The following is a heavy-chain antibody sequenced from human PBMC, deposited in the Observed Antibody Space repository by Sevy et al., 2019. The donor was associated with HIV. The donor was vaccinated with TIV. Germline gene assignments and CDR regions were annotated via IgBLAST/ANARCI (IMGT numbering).Heavy chain of an antibody. D-gene: IGHD3-16*01. CDR1: GFTFTSSA. CDR3: AAEDMTTFGGQFGVFDF. CDR2: IVVGSGVT. V-gene: IGHV1-58*01. J-gene: IGHJ3*01. Sequence: ASVKVSCKASGFTFTSSAVQWVRQTRGQRLQWIGWIVVGSGVTNYAQSFQERVSIIGDMSTSTFYIDVTSLTSDETAVYYSAAEDMTTFGGQFGVFDFWGQGTVVIVSS.